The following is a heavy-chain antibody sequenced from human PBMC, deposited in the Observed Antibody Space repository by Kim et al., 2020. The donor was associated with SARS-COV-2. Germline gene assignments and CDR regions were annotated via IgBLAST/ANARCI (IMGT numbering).Heavy chain of an antibody. CDR2: ISSSSSTI. CDR1: GFTFSTYS. Sequence: GGSLRLSCVASGFTFSTYSMNWVRQAPGKGLEWVSYISSSSSTIYYADSVKGRFTISRDNAKNSLYLQMSRLRAEDTAVYYCARGWAAAGTCDSWGQGTLVTVSS. CDR3: ARGWAAAGTCDS. V-gene: IGHV3-48*04. J-gene: IGHJ5*01. D-gene: IGHD6-13*01.